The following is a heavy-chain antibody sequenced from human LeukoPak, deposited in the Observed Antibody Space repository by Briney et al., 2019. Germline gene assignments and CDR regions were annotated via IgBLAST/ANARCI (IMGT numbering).Heavy chain of an antibody. Sequence: EASVKVSCTASGYTFTGYYMHWVRQAPGQGLEWMGWINPNSGGTNYAQKFQGWVTMTRDTSISTAYMELSRLRSDDTAVYYCARDGAPKYYYDSSGYYSHYYGMDVWGQGTTVTVSS. V-gene: IGHV1-2*04. CDR3: ARDGAPKYYYDSSGYYSHYYGMDV. CDR1: GYTFTGYY. D-gene: IGHD3-22*01. J-gene: IGHJ6*02. CDR2: INPNSGGT.